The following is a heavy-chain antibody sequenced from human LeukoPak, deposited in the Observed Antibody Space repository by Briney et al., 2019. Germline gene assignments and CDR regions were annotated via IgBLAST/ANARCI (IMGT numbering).Heavy chain of an antibody. CDR3: APGNGHYYEH. V-gene: IGHV3-33*01. D-gene: IGHD3-22*01. CDR2: AYGDGSDK. J-gene: IGHJ4*01. CDR1: GFTFSRYG. Sequence: GGSLRLSCAASGFTFSRYGMHWVRQAPGKGLEWVAVAYGDGSDKYYADCVKGRFSISKDISQNTLYVQMNSLRAEDTAMYYCAPGNGHYYEHWGQGTLVTVSS.